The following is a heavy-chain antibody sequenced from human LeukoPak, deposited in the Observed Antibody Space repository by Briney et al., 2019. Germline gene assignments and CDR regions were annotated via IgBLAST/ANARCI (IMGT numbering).Heavy chain of an antibody. CDR1: GGTFSSYA. D-gene: IGHD6-13*01. CDR3: ARVYHSCSSCPDAFDI. V-gene: IGHV1-69*13. CDR2: IIPIFGTA. J-gene: IGHJ3*02. Sequence: ASVKVSCTASGGTFSSYAISWVRQAPGQGLEWMGGIIPIFGTANYAQRFQGRVTITADESTSTAYMELSSLRSEDTAVYYCARVYHSCSSCPDAFDIWGQGTMVTVSS.